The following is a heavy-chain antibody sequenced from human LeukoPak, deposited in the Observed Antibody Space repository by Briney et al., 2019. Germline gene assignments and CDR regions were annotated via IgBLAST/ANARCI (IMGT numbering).Heavy chain of an antibody. CDR3: ARVEISSGWYVGATLDY. CDR1: GFAVSSDY. Sequence: PGGSLRLSCAGSGFAVSSDYMSWVRQAPGKGLERVSLIYSGGTTYYADSVRGRFTISRDNSKNTLYLQMNSLRAEDTAVYYCARVEISSGWYVGATLDYWGQGTLVTVSS. V-gene: IGHV3-66*01. CDR2: IYSGGTT. D-gene: IGHD6-19*01. J-gene: IGHJ4*02.